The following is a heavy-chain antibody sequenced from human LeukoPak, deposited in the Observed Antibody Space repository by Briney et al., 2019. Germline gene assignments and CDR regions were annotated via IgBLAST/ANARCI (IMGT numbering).Heavy chain of an antibody. CDR1: GGSISSFY. J-gene: IGHJ4*02. Sequence: SETLSLTCTVSGGSISSFYWSWIRQPPGKGLEWIGYIYYSGSTNYNPSLKSRVTISVDTSKNQFSLKLSSVTAADTAVYYCARYIGYCSGGSCYSGAFDYWGQGTLVTVSS. V-gene: IGHV4-59*12. D-gene: IGHD2-15*01. CDR2: IYYSGST. CDR3: ARYIGYCSGGSCYSGAFDY.